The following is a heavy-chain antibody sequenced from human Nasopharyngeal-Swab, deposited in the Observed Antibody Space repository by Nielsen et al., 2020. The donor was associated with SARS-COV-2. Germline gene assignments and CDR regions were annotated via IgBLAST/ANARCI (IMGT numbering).Heavy chain of an antibody. D-gene: IGHD5-18*01. Sequence: SETLSLTCTVSGGSISSGSYYWSWIRQPAGKGLEWIGRIYTSGSTNYNPSLKSRVTISVDTSKNHFSLKLSSVAAADTAVYYCARAGRYSYGDYFDYWGQGTLVTVSS. CDR1: GGSISSGSYY. CDR2: IYTSGST. J-gene: IGHJ4*02. V-gene: IGHV4-61*02. CDR3: ARAGRYSYGDYFDY.